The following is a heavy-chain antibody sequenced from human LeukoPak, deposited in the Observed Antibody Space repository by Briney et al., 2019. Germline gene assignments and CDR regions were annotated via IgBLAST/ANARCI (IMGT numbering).Heavy chain of an antibody. CDR3: ARDFRVRGVPYDGFDP. CDR1: GASIRNYY. Sequence: PSETLSLTCTVSGASIRNYYWSWIRQPAGKGLEWIGRIYTSGSTNYNPSLKSRVTMSVDTSKNQFSLKLSSVTAADTAVYYCARDFRVRGVPYDGFDPWGQGTLVTVSS. CDR2: IYTSGST. D-gene: IGHD3-10*01. J-gene: IGHJ5*02. V-gene: IGHV4-4*07.